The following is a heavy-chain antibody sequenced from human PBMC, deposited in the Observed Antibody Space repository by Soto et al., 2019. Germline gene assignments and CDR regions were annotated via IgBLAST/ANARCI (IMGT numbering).Heavy chain of an antibody. CDR1: GFTFSSYG. CDR2: ISYDGSNK. J-gene: IGHJ4*02. CDR3: SRSTVTTDFVDY. Sequence: GSLRLSCAASGFTFSSYGMHWVRQAPGKGLEWVAVISYDGSNKYYADSVKGRFTISRDNSKNTLYLQMNSLRAEDTAVYYCSRSTVTTDFVDYWGQGTLVTVSS. V-gene: IGHV3-30*03. D-gene: IGHD4-17*01.